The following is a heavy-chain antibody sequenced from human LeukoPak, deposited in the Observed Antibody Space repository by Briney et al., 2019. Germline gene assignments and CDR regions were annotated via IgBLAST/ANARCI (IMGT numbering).Heavy chain of an antibody. V-gene: IGHV3-30*04. D-gene: IGHD3-16*02. CDR2: ISYDGSNK. Sequence: GGSLRLSCAASGFTFSSYAMHWVRQAPGKGLEWVAVISYDGSNKYYADSVKGRFTISRDNSKNTLYLQMNSLRAEDTAVYYCAKDPNSYDYVWGSYRQRVDYWGQGTLVTVSS. J-gene: IGHJ4*02. CDR3: AKDPNSYDYVWGSYRQRVDY. CDR1: GFTFSSYA.